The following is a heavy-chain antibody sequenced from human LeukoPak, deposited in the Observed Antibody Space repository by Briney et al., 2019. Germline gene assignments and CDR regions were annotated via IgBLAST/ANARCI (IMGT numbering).Heavy chain of an antibody. Sequence: KSGGSLRLSCAASGFTFSSYSMNWVRQAPGKGLEWVSSISSSSCYIYYADSVKGRFTISRYNAKNSLYLQMNSLRAEDTAVYYCARDLAPYYYDSSGYYSGPFDYWGQGTLVTVSS. CDR1: GFTFSSYS. J-gene: IGHJ4*02. D-gene: IGHD3-22*01. CDR2: ISSSSCYI. V-gene: IGHV3-21*01. CDR3: ARDLAPYYYDSSGYYSGPFDY.